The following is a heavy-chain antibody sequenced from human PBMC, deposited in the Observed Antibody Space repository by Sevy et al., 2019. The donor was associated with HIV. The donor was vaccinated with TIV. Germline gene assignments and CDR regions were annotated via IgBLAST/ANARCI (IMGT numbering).Heavy chain of an antibody. V-gene: IGHV3-30*02. J-gene: IGHJ4*02. CDR2: IQYDGSNK. CDR1: GFSYSSYG. Sequence: GGSLRLSCAASGFSYSSYGMHWVRQAPGKGLEWVAYIQYDGSNKDYADSVKGRFTISRDNSKNTLDLQMNSLRVEDTAVYYCVKEGGDEGGDHWEQGTLVTVSS. CDR3: VKEGGDEGGDH. D-gene: IGHD2-21*01.